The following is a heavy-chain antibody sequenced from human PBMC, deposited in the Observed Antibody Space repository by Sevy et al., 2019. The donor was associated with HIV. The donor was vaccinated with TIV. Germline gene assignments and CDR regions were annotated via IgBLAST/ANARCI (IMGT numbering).Heavy chain of an antibody. V-gene: IGHV3-48*02. D-gene: IGHD3-22*01. Sequence: GGSLRLSCAASGFTFSSYSMNWVRQAPGKGLEWVSYISSSSSTIYYADSVKGRFTISRDNAKNSLYLQMNSRGDEETAGYYGARDCRVYDSSGYYRGKYYFDYWGQGTLVTVSS. J-gene: IGHJ4*02. CDR3: ARDCRVYDSSGYYRGKYYFDY. CDR2: ISSSSSTI. CDR1: GFTFSSYS.